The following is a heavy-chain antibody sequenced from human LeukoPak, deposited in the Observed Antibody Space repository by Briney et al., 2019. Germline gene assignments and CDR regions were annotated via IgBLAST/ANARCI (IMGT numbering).Heavy chain of an antibody. D-gene: IGHD3-10*01. V-gene: IGHV4-59*01. CDR3: ARGPSGSYHYRLDY. CDR1: GGSISSYY. Sequence: SPSETLSLTCTVSGGSISSYYWNWIRQPPGKGLEWIGYIYYSGSTNYNPSLKSRVTISVDTSKNQFSLKLSSVTAADTAVYYCARGPSGSYHYRLDYWGQGTLVTVSS. CDR2: IYYSGST. J-gene: IGHJ4*02.